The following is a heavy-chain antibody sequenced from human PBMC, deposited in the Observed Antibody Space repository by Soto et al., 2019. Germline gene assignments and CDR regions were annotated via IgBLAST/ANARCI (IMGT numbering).Heavy chain of an antibody. CDR3: ARLGHYYQAFAS. J-gene: IGHJ4*02. CDR2: IYYSGST. V-gene: IGHV4-39*01. D-gene: IGHD3-22*01. CDR1: GGSISSSSYY. Sequence: SETLSLACTVSGGSISSSSYYWGWIRQPPGKGLEWIGSIYYSGSTYYNPSLKSRVTISVDTSKNQFSLKLSSVTAADTAVYYCARLGHYYQAFASWGRGTLVTVSP.